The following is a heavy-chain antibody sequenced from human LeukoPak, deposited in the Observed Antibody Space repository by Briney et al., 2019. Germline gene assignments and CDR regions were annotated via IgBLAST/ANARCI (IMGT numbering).Heavy chain of an antibody. CDR3: ERVGSSGWYVHPTLDY. J-gene: IGHJ4*02. CDR2: INPNNGYT. Sequence: ASVKVSCKASEYTFTAYYIHWVRQGPGQGPEWMGWINPNNGYTKYGQKVQGRVTMTRDTSNNPAYMEVTGLISDDKAVYYCERVGSSGWYVHPTLDYWGQGTLVTVSS. V-gene: IGHV1-2*02. D-gene: IGHD6-19*01. CDR1: EYTFTAYY.